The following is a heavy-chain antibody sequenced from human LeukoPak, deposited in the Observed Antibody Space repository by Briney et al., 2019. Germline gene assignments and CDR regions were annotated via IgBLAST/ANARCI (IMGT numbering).Heavy chain of an antibody. CDR3: TRDKNKESVRGFWSGYHYDEYYFDY. J-gene: IGHJ4*02. CDR1: GLTFSNYG. D-gene: IGHD3-3*01. V-gene: IGHV3-30*03. CDR2: ILHEGSEK. Sequence: GGPLRLFCAAFGLTFSNYGVQWVSQAPGKGLDWVAVILHEGSEKYYADSVKGRFTLSRGNSQHTLSLQMNSLRADDTAVYYCTRDKNKESVRGFWSGYHYDEYYFDYWGQGPLVTVSS.